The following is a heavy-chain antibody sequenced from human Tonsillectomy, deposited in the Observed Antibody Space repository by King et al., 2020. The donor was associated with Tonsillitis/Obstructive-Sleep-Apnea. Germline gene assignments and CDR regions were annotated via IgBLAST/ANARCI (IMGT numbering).Heavy chain of an antibody. D-gene: IGHD3-22*01. CDR2: IYYSGST. CDR3: ARTYYYDSSGLLPDY. J-gene: IGHJ4*02. V-gene: IGHV4-61*01. CDR1: GGSVSSGSYY. Sequence: VQLQESGPGLVKPSETLSLTCTVSGGSVSSGSYYWSWIRQPPGKGLEWIGYIYYSGSTNYNPSLKSRVTISVDTSKNQLSLKLSSVTAADTAVYYCARTYYYDSSGLLPDYWGQGTLVTVSS.